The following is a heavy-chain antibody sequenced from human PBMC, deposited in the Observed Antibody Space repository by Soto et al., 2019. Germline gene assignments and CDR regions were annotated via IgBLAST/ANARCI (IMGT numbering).Heavy chain of an antibody. J-gene: IGHJ5*02. D-gene: IGHD4-17*01. CDR1: GGSISSGGYS. V-gene: IGHV4-30-2*01. CDR2: IYHSGST. Sequence: QLQLQESGSGLVKPSQTLSLTCAVSGGSISSGGYSWSWIRQPPGKGLEWIGYIYHSGSTYYNPSLQSRVTVSVDRSKNELSLKQSSVTAADTAVYYCARFYGDYAKWFDPWGQGTLVTVSS. CDR3: ARFYGDYAKWFDP.